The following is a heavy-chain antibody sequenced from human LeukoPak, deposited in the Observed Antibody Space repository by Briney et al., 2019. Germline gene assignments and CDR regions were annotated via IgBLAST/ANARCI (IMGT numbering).Heavy chain of an antibody. CDR1: GFIFSSYA. CDR3: ARASYYYDSSGPPGH. V-gene: IGHV3-30-3*01. J-gene: IGHJ1*01. CDR2: ISYDGSNK. D-gene: IGHD3-22*01. Sequence: GGSLRLSCAASGFIFSSYAMHWVRQAPGKGLEWLALISYDGSNKYYADSVKGRFTISRDNSKNTLYLQMNSLRAEDTAVYYCARASYYYDSSGPPGHWGQGTLVTVSS.